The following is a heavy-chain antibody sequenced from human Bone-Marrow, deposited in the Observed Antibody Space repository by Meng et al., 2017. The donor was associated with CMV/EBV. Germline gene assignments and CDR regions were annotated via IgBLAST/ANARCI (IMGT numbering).Heavy chain of an antibody. D-gene: IGHD1-26*01. CDR1: GYTFTGYY. CDR2: INPNGGAT. Sequence: ASVKVSCKASGYTFTGYYMHWVRQAPGQGLEWLGWINPNGGATNYAQKFQGRVTMTRDTSIDTAYMELSRLRSDDTAVYYCARAHGHSGSYYVYNWFDSWGEATLVTVSS. V-gene: IGHV1-2*02. CDR3: ARAHGHSGSYYVYNWFDS. J-gene: IGHJ5*01.